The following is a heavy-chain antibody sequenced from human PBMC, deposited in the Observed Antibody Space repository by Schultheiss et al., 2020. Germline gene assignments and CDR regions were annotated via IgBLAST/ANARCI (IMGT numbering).Heavy chain of an antibody. V-gene: IGHV1-2*02. D-gene: IGHD3-10*01. CDR2: INPNSGGT. J-gene: IGHJ6*02. Sequence: ASVKVSCKASGYTFTSYDINWVRQAPGQGLEWMGWINPNSGGTNYAQKFQGRVTMTRDTSISTAYMELSRLRSDDTAVYYCASGGGGTMVRGVIIQDYYYYGMDVWGQGTTVTGS. CDR1: GYTFTSYD. CDR3: ASGGGGTMVRGVIIQDYYYYGMDV.